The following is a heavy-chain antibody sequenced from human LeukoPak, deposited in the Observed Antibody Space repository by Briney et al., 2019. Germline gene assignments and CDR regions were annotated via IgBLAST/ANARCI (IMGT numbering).Heavy chain of an antibody. CDR1: GYTFTSYG. Sequence: GASVKVSCKASGYTFTSYGISWVRQAPGQGLEWMGWISAYNGNTNYAQKFQGRVTMTRDTSISTAYMELSRLRSDDTAVYYCARSQSGYSYGQYYFDYWGQGTLVTVSS. D-gene: IGHD5-18*01. CDR2: ISAYNGNT. V-gene: IGHV1-18*01. CDR3: ARSQSGYSYGQYYFDY. J-gene: IGHJ4*02.